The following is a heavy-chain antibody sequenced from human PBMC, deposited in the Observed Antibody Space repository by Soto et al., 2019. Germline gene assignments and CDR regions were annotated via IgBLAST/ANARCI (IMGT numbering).Heavy chain of an antibody. CDR2: VYDSGTS. Sequence: QVQLQESGPGLVLPSETLSLTCTVSGGSMNSYYWTWVRQPPGKGLEWIGYVYDSGTSKYNASLESRITMSQDKSRNQFSLSLSYVTAADTAVYFCARYSPPKKSFDSNPGWLDPWGQGTLVAVSS. V-gene: IGHV4-59*01. D-gene: IGHD2-21*01. CDR3: ARYSPPKKSFDSNPGWLDP. CDR1: GGSMNSYY. J-gene: IGHJ5*02.